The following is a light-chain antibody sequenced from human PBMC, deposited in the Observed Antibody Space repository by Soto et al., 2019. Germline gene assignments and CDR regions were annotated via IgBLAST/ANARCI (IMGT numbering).Light chain of an antibody. CDR3: HQYGSSPPVT. CDR2: GAS. J-gene: IGKJ5*01. Sequence: ENVLTQSAGTLSLSPGETATLSCRASQSVSSSYLAWYQQKPGQAPRLLIYGASSRATGIPDRFSGSGSGTDFTLTISRLEPEDFAMYYCHQYGSSPPVTFGQGTRLEIK. V-gene: IGKV3-20*01. CDR1: QSVSSSY.